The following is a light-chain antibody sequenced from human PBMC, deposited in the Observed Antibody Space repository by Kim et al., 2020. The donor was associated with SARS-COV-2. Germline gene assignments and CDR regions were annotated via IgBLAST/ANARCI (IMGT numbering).Light chain of an antibody. J-gene: IGKJ4*01. CDR3: QQRHDWPPLT. Sequence: EIVLTQSPATLSFSPGERATLSCRASQSVSSVLAWYQLKPGQAPRLLIYDASTRATGIPARFSGSGSGTDFTLTISSLEPEDFAVYYCQQRHDWPPLTFGGGTKVDIK. CDR1: QSVSSV. CDR2: DAS. V-gene: IGKV3-11*01.